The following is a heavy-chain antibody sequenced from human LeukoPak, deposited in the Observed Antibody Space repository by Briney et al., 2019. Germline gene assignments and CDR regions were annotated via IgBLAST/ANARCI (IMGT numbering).Heavy chain of an antibody. D-gene: IGHD6-13*01. V-gene: IGHV4-31*03. CDR3: ASLRSCSSSWYCAFDI. J-gene: IGHJ3*02. CDR1: GGSISSGGYY. Sequence: SSQTLSLTCTVSGGSISSGGYYWSWIRQHPGKGLEWIGYIYYSGSTYYNPSLKSRVTISVDTSKNQFSLKLSSVTAADTAVYYCASLRSCSSSWYCAFDIWGQGTMVTVSS. CDR2: IYYSGST.